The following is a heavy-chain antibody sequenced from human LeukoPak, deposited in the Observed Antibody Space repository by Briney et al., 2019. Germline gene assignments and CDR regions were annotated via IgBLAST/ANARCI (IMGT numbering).Heavy chain of an antibody. Sequence: PGGSLRLSCAASGFTFSSYSMNWVRQAPGKGLEWVSSTSSSSSYIYYADSVKGRFTISRDNAKNSLYLQMNSLRAEDTAVYYCARGVVGSAAGKDYWGQGTLVTVSS. V-gene: IGHV3-21*01. CDR2: TSSSSSYI. D-gene: IGHD6-13*01. CDR3: ARGVVGSAAGKDY. J-gene: IGHJ4*02. CDR1: GFTFSSYS.